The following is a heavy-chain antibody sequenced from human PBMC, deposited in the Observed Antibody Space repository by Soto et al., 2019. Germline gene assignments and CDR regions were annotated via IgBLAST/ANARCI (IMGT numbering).Heavy chain of an antibody. V-gene: IGHV4-59*08. CDR1: GGSISSYY. J-gene: IGHJ6*03. D-gene: IGHD3-3*01. Sequence: PSETLSLTCTVSGGSISSYYWSWIRQPPGKGLEWIGYIYYSGSTNYNPSLKSRVTISVDTSKNQFSLKLSSVTAADTAVYYCARHVGEVPEGLVPLGDYYYYYMDVWGKGTTVTVSS. CDR2: IYYSGST. CDR3: ARHVGEVPEGLVPLGDYYYYYMDV.